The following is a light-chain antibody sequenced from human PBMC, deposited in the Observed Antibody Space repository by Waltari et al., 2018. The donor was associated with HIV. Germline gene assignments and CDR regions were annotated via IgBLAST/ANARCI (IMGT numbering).Light chain of an antibody. Sequence: QSVLTQPPSVSGAPGQRVTISCTGSSSNIGAGYDVHWYQQLPGTAPKLLIYGNNNRPSGVPDRFSGSKSGTSASLAITGLQAEDEVDYYCQSYDISLSAWVFGGGTKLTVL. CDR1: SSNIGAGYD. CDR3: QSYDISLSAWV. CDR2: GNN. J-gene: IGLJ3*02. V-gene: IGLV1-40*01.